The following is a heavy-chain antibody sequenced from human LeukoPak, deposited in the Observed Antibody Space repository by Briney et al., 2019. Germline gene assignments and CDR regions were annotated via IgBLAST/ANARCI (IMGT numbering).Heavy chain of an antibody. CDR2: ISSSSSTI. D-gene: IGHD1-26*01. CDR3: ARPSGSYYGYFGY. J-gene: IGHJ4*02. Sequence: GGSLRLSCAASGFTFSSYSMNWVRQAPGKGLEWVSYISSSSSTIYYADSVKGRFTISRDNAKNSLYLQMNSLRAEDTAVYYCARPSGSYYGYFGYWGQGTLVTVSS. CDR1: GFTFSSYS. V-gene: IGHV3-48*01.